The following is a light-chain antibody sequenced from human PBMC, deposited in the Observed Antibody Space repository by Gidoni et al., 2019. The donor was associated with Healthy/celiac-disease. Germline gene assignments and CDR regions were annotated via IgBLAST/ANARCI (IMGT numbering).Light chain of an antibody. CDR3: QQSYNTPPIT. CDR2: TAS. V-gene: IGKV1-39*01. Sequence: DPVTITCRASQSISSYLNWYQQKPGKAPKLLIYTASSLKSGVPSRFSGSGSGTDFTLTISSLQPEDFATYYCQQSYNTPPITFXQXTRLEIK. J-gene: IGKJ5*01. CDR1: QSISSY.